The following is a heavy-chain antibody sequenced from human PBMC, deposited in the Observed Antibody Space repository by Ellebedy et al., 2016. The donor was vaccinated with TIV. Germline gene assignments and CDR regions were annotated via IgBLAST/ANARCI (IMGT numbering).Heavy chain of an antibody. CDR3: ARGGTGSWFGELSYDY. CDR2: ISAYNGNT. CDR1: GYTFTSYG. D-gene: IGHD3-10*01. Sequence: ASVKVSXKASGYTFTSYGISWVRQAPGQGLEWMGWISAYNGNTNYAQKLQGRVTMTTDTSTSTAYMELRSLRSDDTAVYYCARGGTGSWFGELSYDYWGQGTLVTVSS. J-gene: IGHJ4*02. V-gene: IGHV1-18*01.